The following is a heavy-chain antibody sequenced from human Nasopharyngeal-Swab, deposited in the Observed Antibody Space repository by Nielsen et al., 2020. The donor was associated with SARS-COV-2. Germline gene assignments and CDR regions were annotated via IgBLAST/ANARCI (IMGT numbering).Heavy chain of an antibody. D-gene: IGHD2-2*02. V-gene: IGHV1-46*01. J-gene: IGHJ3*02. Sequence: ASVKVSCKASGYTFTSYYMHWVRQAPGQGLERMGIINPSGGSTSYAQKFQGRVTMTRDTSMSTVYMELSSLRSEDTAVYYCARLSRGCSSTSCYNAFDIWGQGTMVTVSS. CDR3: ARLSRGCSSTSCYNAFDI. CDR1: GYTFTSYY. CDR2: INPSGGST.